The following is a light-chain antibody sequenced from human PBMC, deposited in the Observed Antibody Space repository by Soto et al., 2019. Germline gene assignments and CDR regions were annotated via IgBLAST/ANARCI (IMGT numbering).Light chain of an antibody. V-gene: IGLV2-8*01. Sequence: QSALTQPPSSSGSPGQSVTISCTGTSNDVGAYKYVSWYQQHPGKAPKLIISEVNKRPSGVPDRFSGSKSGNTASLIVSGLQAEDEADYYCSSYAGSNNLVIFGGGTKLTV. J-gene: IGLJ2*01. CDR3: SSYAGSNNLVI. CDR1: SNDVGAYKY. CDR2: EVN.